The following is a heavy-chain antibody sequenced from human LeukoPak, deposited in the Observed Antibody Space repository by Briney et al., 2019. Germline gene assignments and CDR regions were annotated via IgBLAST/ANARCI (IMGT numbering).Heavy chain of an antibody. Sequence: GGSLRLSCAASGFTFSSYSMNWVRQAPGKGLEWVSSISSSSSYIYYADSVKGRFTISRDNAKSSLYLQMNSLRAEDTAVYYCAILTGPDAFDIWGQGTMVTVSS. CDR3: AILTGPDAFDI. CDR1: GFTFSSYS. V-gene: IGHV3-21*01. CDR2: ISSSSSYI. D-gene: IGHD3-9*01. J-gene: IGHJ3*02.